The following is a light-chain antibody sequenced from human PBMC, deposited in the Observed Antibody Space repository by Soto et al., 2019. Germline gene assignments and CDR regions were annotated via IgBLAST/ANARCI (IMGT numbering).Light chain of an antibody. V-gene: IGKV1-39*01. CDR1: QNINIY. J-gene: IGKJ2*01. CDR3: QQSYRSPYT. Sequence: QLTQSPSSLSASVGDRVTVTCRASQNINIYLNWYQQKPGKAPTLLIYGASSLQRGVPSRFSGGGSRTDFTLTISSLQAEDFATYYCQQSYRSPYTFGQGTRLEI. CDR2: GAS.